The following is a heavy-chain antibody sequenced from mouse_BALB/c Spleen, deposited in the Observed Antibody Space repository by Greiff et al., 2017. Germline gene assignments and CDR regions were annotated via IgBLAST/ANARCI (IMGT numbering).Heavy chain of an antibody. J-gene: IGHJ4*01. CDR3: ARSGTGAMDY. D-gene: IGHD4-1*01. CDR2: ISSGSSTI. CDR1: GFTFSSFG. Sequence: EVKVVESGGGLVKPGGSLKLSCAASGFTFSSFGMHWVRQAPEKGLEWVAYISSGSSTIYYADTVKGRFTISRDNPKNTLFLQMTSLRSEDTAMYYCARSGTGAMDYWGQGTSVTVSS. V-gene: IGHV5-17*02.